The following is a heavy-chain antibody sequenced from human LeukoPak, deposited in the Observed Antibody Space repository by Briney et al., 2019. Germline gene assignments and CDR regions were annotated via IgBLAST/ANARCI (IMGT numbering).Heavy chain of an antibody. V-gene: IGHV3-53*01. D-gene: IGHD1-20*01. CDR1: GFTVSSDY. CDR3: ARVTGTTGAFDI. CDR2: IYSGGST. J-gene: IGHJ3*02. Sequence: GGSLRLSCSAAGFTVSSDYMSWVRQAPGKGLEWVSVIYSGGSTYYADSVKDGFTISRANSKNTLYLQMNSLRAEDTAVYYCARVTGTTGAFDIWGQGTMVTVSS.